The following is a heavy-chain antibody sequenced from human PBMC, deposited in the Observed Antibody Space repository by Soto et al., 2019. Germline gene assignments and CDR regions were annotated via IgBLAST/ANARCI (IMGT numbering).Heavy chain of an antibody. CDR3: ARIVSXIXXXXXXXXXXXXXXXXXV. Sequence: QVTLKESGPVLVKPTETLTXTXXXSGFSLSNXXMGVXWIRQPPGKALEWLAXIFSNDEKSYSTSLKSRLTISKDTSKSQVVLTMTNMDPVDTATYYCARIVSXIXXXXXXXXXXXXXXXXXVWGQGTTVTVSS. V-gene: IGHV2-26*01. CDR2: IFSNDEK. J-gene: IGHJ6*02. CDR1: GFSLSNXXMG.